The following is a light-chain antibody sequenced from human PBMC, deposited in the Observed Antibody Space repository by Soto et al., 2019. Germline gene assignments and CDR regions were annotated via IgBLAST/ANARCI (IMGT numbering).Light chain of an antibody. CDR2: DAY. J-gene: IGKJ5*01. Sequence: EVVLTQSPVTLSVSPGERATLSCRASQSFRGRLAWYQQKPGQVPRLIIYDAYNRATGIPPRFSGSGSGTEFTLTISSLEPEDSAVYYCQQRHMWPLTFGQGTRLEIK. V-gene: IGKV3-11*01. CDR3: QQRHMWPLT. CDR1: QSFRGR.